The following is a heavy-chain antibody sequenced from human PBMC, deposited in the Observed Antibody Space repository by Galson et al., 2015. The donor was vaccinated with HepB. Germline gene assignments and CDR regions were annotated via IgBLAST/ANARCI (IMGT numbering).Heavy chain of an antibody. CDR1: GFTFSSYG. V-gene: IGHV3-30*03. CDR3: APPDAGPSGG. J-gene: IGHJ4*02. CDR2: ISYDGSNK. Sequence: SLRLSCAASGFTFSSYGMHWVRQAPGKGLEWVAVISYDGSNKYYADSVKGRFTISRDNSKNTLYLQMNSLRAEDTAVYYCAPPDAGPSGGWGQGTLVTVSS. D-gene: IGHD3-10*01.